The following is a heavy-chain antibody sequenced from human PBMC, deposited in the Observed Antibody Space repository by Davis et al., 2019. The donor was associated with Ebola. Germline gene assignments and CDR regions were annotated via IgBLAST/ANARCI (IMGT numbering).Heavy chain of an antibody. CDR1: GFTVSSNH. D-gene: IGHD3-16*01. CDR3: ARGFEPYAMDV. CDR2: ISGTTSAI. V-gene: IGHV3-21*01. Sequence: PGGSLRLSCAASGFTVSSNHMSWVRQAPGKGLEWVSSISGTTSAIFYADSVRGRFTISRGNAKNTLYLQMNSLRDEDTAVYYCARGFEPYAMDVWGQGTTVTVSS. J-gene: IGHJ6*02.